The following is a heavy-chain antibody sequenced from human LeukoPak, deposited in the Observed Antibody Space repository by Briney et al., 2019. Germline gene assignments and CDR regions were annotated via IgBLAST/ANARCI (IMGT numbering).Heavy chain of an antibody. CDR2: INPNSGGT. V-gene: IGHV1-2*02. J-gene: IGHJ5*02. CDR3: ARGMGVLVPAATWFDP. CDR1: GYTFIAYY. D-gene: IGHD2-2*01. Sequence: SVKVSCKASGYTFIAYYMHWVRQAPGQGLEWMGWINPNSGGTNYAQKFQGRVTMTRDTSISTAYMDLSRLRSDDTAVYYCARGMGVLVPAATWFDPWGQGTLVTVSS.